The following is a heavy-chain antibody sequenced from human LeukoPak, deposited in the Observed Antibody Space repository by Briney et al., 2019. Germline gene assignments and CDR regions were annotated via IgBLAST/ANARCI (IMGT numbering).Heavy chain of an antibody. Sequence: GGSLRLSCAASGFTFSSYSMNWVRQAPGKGLEWVSSISSSSSYIYYADSVKGRFTISRDNAKNSLYLQMNSLRAEDTAVYYCASEIGSNGAFDIWGQGTMVTVSS. J-gene: IGHJ3*02. CDR3: ASEIGSNGAFDI. V-gene: IGHV3-21*01. CDR1: GFTFSSYS. D-gene: IGHD2-8*01. CDR2: ISSSSSYI.